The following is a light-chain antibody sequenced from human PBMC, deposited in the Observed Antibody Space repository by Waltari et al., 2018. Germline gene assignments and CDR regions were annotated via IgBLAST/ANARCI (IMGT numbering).Light chain of an antibody. J-gene: IGLJ3*02. CDR2: DVS. CDR3: NSYAGSSSWV. Sequence: QSALTQPASVSGSPGQSITISCTGTSSDVGFYNYVSWYQQHPGKAPKLMIYDVSDRPACVSNRFSGSKSGNTASLTISGLQAEDEADYYCNSYAGSSSWVFGGGTKLTVL. CDR1: SSDVGFYNY. V-gene: IGLV2-14*01.